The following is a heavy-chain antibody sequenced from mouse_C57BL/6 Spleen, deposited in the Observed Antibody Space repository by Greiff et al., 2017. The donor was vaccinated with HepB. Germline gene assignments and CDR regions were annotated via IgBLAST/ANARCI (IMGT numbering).Heavy chain of an antibody. D-gene: IGHD2-5*01. J-gene: IGHJ2*01. CDR1: GYTFTSYW. V-gene: IGHV1-59*01. Sequence: QVQLQQPGAELVRPGTSVKLSCKASGYTFTSYWMHWVKQRPGQGLEWIGVIDPSDSYTNYNQKFKGKATLTVDTSSSTAYMQLSSLTSEDSAVYDCAKYSNYGDWGQGTTLTVSA. CDR2: IDPSDSYT. CDR3: AKYSNYGD.